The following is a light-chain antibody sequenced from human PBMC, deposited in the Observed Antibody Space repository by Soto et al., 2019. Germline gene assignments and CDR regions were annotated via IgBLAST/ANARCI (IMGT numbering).Light chain of an antibody. CDR3: FSFTTTSTHV. V-gene: IGLV2-14*01. CDR2: EVN. CDR1: SSDIGAYDY. J-gene: IGLJ1*01. Sequence: QSALTQPASLSGSPGQSITISCTGTSSDIGAYDYVSWFQQHPGKAPKLMISEVNNRPSGVSNRFSGSKSGNTAYLTIAGLQVDDEAEYCCFSFTTTSTHVFGTGTKVTVL.